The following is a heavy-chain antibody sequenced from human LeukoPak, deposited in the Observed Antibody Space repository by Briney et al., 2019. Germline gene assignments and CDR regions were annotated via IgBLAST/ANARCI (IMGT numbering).Heavy chain of an antibody. Sequence: ASVKVSCKASGYTFTSYGISWVRQAPGQGLELMGWISAYNGNTNYAQKLQGRVTMTTDTSTSTAYMELRSLRSDDTAVYYCAREGLRYFDWPDDAFDIWGQGTMVTVSS. CDR1: GYTFTSYG. CDR3: AREGLRYFDWPDDAFDI. V-gene: IGHV1-18*04. J-gene: IGHJ3*02. CDR2: ISAYNGNT. D-gene: IGHD3-9*01.